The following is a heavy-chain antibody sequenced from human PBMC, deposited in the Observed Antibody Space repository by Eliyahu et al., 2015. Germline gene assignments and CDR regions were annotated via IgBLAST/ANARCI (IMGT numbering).Heavy chain of an antibody. CDR2: INTGDGDT. J-gene: IGHJ4*02. V-gene: IGHV1-3*04. CDR1: GXTFTHYV. Sequence: VQLVQSGADVKKPGASVTVSCKTSGXTFTHYVIYWVRQAPGXGLEWVGWINTGDGDTKYSQRFQGRVSFSRDTSTSTASMELMSLTSEDTGRYYCARGYLGSDALAHWGQGTLVTVSS. CDR3: ARGYLGSDALAH. D-gene: IGHD3-10*01.